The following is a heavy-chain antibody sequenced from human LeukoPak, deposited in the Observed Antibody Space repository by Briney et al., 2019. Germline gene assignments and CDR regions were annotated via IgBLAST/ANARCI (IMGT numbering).Heavy chain of an antibody. V-gene: IGHV3-33*01. D-gene: IGHD1-26*01. CDR2: IRYDGNDQ. Sequence: PGGSLRLSCAGSGFTLCRYGMHWVREAPGEGLEWVALIRYDGNDQWYGDSAKGRFTISRDNSKNTVYLQMDSLRDDDTAVYYSARWGIVGHDAFDMGDQGTMVTVSS. J-gene: IGHJ3*02. CDR3: ARWGIVGHDAFDM. CDR1: GFTLCRYG.